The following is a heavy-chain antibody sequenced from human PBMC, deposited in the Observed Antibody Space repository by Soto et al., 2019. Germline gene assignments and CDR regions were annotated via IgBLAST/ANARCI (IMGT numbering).Heavy chain of an antibody. V-gene: IGHV1-24*01. CDR3: AADCSGGSCNPL. Sequence: ASVKVSCKVSGYTLTELSMHWVRQAPGKGLEWMGGFDPEDGETIYAQKFQGRVTMTEDTSTDTAYMELSSLRSEDTAVYYCAADCSGGSCNPLWGQGTLVTVSS. D-gene: IGHD2-15*01. CDR1: GYTLTELS. J-gene: IGHJ4*02. CDR2: FDPEDGET.